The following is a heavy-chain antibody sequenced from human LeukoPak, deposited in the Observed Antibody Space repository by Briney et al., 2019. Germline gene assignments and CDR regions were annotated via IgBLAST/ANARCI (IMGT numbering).Heavy chain of an antibody. J-gene: IGHJ4*02. Sequence: GGSLRLSCAASGFTFGDYAMHWVRQAPGKGLEWVSPISGGGGSTYYADSVKGRFTISRHNSKNSLYLQMNSLRTEDTALYSLAKDMGVRWSLTGGFDYWGQGTLVTVSS. CDR2: ISGGGGST. CDR1: GFTFGDYA. V-gene: IGHV3-43*02. D-gene: IGHD7-27*01. CDR3: AKDMGVRWSLTGGFDY.